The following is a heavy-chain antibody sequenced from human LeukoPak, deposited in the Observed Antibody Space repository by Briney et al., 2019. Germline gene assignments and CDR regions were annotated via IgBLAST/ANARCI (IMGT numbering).Heavy chain of an antibody. CDR1: GGSFSGYY. CDR3: ARFSEYSHSSVHYLDY. Sequence: SETLSLTCAVYGGSFSGYYWSWIRQPPGKGLEWIGEINHSGSTNYNPSLKSRVTMSVDTSGNQFFLRLSSVTAADTAVYYCARFSEYSHSSVHYLDYWGQGTLVSVSS. J-gene: IGHJ4*02. V-gene: IGHV4-34*10. D-gene: IGHD3-22*01. CDR2: INHSGST.